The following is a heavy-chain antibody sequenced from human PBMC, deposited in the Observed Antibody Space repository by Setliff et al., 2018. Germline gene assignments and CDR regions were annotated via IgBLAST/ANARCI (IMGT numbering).Heavy chain of an antibody. V-gene: IGHV5-51*01. J-gene: IGHJ6*02. CDR1: GYSFTSYW. Sequence: PGESLKISCKGSGYSFTSYWIGWVRQMPGKGLEWMGIIYPGDSDTRYSPSFQGQVTISADKSISTAYLQWSSLKASDTAMYHCARRDPGTMTYYYGMDVWGQGTTVTVSS. CDR3: ARRDPGTMTYYYGMDV. D-gene: IGHD3-22*01. CDR2: IYPGDSDT.